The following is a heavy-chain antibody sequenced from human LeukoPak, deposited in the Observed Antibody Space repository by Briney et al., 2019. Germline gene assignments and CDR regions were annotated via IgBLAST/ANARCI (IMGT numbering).Heavy chain of an antibody. CDR3: ATSADCSSTSCLGRHYYYYMDV. V-gene: IGHV1-69-2*01. J-gene: IGHJ6*03. D-gene: IGHD2-2*01. CDR1: GYTFTDYY. Sequence: ASVKVSCKVSGYTFTDYYMHWGQQAPGKGLEWMGLVDPEDGETIYAEKFQGRVTITEDPSTDTAYMEMSSLRSEDTAVYYCATSADCSSTSCLGRHYYYYMDVWGKGTTVTVSS. CDR2: VDPEDGET.